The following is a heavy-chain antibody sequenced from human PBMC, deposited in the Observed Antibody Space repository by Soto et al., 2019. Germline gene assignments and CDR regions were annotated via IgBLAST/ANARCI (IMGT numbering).Heavy chain of an antibody. V-gene: IGHV3-23*01. CDR1: GFTFSNYA. Sequence: VQLLESGGGLVRPGGSLRLSCAVSGFTFSNYAMNWVRQAPGKGLEWVSVISGSGGGAYYADSVQGRFTISRDNSQNTLYLQMNSLRAEDTPIYYCVREGSGWYSRGSFDFWGRGTMVTVSS. J-gene: IGHJ3*01. D-gene: IGHD6-19*01. CDR2: ISGSGGGA. CDR3: VREGSGWYSRGSFDF.